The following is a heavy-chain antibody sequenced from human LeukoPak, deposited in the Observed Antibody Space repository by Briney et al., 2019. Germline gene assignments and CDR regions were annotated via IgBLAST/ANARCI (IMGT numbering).Heavy chain of an antibody. D-gene: IGHD2-2*01. J-gene: IGHJ6*02. CDR3: ARDAYCSSTSCYDQTYYYYYYYGMDV. CDR1: GYTFTSYG. V-gene: IGHV1-18*01. CDR2: ISAYNGNT. Sequence: ASVKVSCKASGYTFTSYGISWVRQAPGQGLEWMGWISAYNGNTNYAQKLQGRVTMTTDTSTSTAYMELRSLRSDDTAVYYCARDAYCSSTSCYDQTYYYYYYYGMDVWGQGTTVTVSS.